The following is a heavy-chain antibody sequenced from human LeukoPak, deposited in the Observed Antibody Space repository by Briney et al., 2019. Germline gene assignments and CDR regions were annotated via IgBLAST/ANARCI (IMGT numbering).Heavy chain of an antibody. V-gene: IGHV4-38-2*01. D-gene: IGHD3-22*01. CDR3: ARVGGDDSTGHYSVDY. J-gene: IGHJ4*02. CDR2: LHHSGST. CDR1: GYSITSTYW. Sequence: SSETLSLTCAVSGYSITSTYWWGWIRQTPGRGLEWIGSLHHSGSTSYSQSLKSRVTISVDTSKNQFSLRLSSVTAADTAVYYCARVGGDDSTGHYSVDYWGQGTLVTVSS.